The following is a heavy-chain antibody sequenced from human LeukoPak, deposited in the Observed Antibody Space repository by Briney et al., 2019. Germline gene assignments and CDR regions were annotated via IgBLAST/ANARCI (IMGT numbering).Heavy chain of an antibody. J-gene: IGHJ4*02. CDR3: ARVLVQLGYYFDY. D-gene: IGHD6-13*01. CDR2: IYTSGST. CDR1: GGSISSYY. Sequence: SETLSLTCTVSGGSISSYYWSWIRQPAGKGLEWIGRIYTSGSTNYNPSLKSRVTISVDKPKNQFSLKLSSVTAADTAVYYCARVLVQLGYYFDYWGQGTLVTVSS. V-gene: IGHV4-4*07.